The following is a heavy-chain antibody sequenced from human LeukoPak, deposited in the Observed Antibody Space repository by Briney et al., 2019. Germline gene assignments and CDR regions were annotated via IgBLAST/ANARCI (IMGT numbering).Heavy chain of an antibody. CDR2: IDPSDSNT. J-gene: IGHJ4*02. CDR3: ARTAYSSSWHFDY. Sequence: GESLKISCKGSGYSFTSYWISWVRQMPGKGLEWMGWIDPSDSNTNYNPSFQGHVTFSADRSINTAYLQWSSLKASDSGIYYCARTAYSSSWHFDYWGQATLVTVSS. CDR1: GYSFTSYW. V-gene: IGHV5-10-1*01. D-gene: IGHD6-13*01.